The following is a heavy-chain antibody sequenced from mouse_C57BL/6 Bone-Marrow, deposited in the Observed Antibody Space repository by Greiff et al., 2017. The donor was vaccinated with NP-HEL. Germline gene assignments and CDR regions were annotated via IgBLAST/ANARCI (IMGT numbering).Heavy chain of an antibody. CDR2: IDPSDSYT. Sequence: QVQLQQSGAELVKPGASVKLSCKASGYTFTSYWMQWVKQRPGQGLEWIGEIDPSDSYTNYNQKFKGKATLTVDTPSRTAHMQLGSLTSANSEVYGCARVRRAWFAYWGQGTLVTVSA. CDR1: GYTFTSYW. CDR3: ARVRRAWFAY. V-gene: IGHV1-50*01. J-gene: IGHJ3*01.